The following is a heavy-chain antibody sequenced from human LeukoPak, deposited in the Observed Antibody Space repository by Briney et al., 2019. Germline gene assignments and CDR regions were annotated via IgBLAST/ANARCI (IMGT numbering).Heavy chain of an antibody. CDR2: INSDGSST. D-gene: IGHD3-10*01. CDR1: GFTFSSYW. J-gene: IGHJ4*02. Sequence: GGSLRLSCAASGFTFSSYWMHWVRQAPGKGLVWVSRINSDGSSTSYADSVKGRFTISRDNAKNTLYLQMNSLRAEDTAVYYCASSWFGDPIERRGQGTLVTVSS. V-gene: IGHV3-74*01. CDR3: ASSWFGDPIER.